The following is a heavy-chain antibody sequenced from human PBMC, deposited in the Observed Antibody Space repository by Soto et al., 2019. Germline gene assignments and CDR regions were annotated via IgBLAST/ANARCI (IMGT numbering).Heavy chain of an antibody. CDR1: GGTFSSYA. D-gene: IGHD5-18*01. CDR3: ARVKEGTAMVTSFDY. CDR2: IIPIFGTA. V-gene: IGHV1-69*01. J-gene: IGHJ4*02. Sequence: QVQLVQSGAEVKKPGSSVKVSCKASGGTFSSYAISWVRQAPGQGLEWMGGIIPIFGTANYAQKLQGRVTITADESTSTAYMELSSLRSEDTAVYYCARVKEGTAMVTSFDYWGQGTLVTVSS.